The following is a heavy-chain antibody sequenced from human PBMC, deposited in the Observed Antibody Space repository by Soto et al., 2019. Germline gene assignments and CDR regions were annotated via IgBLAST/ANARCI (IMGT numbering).Heavy chain of an antibody. CDR2: IYYSGST. J-gene: IGHJ5*02. Sequence: PSETLSLTCTVSGGSISSYYWSWIRQPPGKGLEWIGYIYYSGSTNYNPSLKSRVTISVDTSKNQFSLKLSSVTAADTAVYYCARTYYYGSGSYYNVWFDPWGQGTLVTVSS. V-gene: IGHV4-59*08. CDR3: ARTYYYGSGSYYNVWFDP. CDR1: GGSISSYY. D-gene: IGHD3-10*01.